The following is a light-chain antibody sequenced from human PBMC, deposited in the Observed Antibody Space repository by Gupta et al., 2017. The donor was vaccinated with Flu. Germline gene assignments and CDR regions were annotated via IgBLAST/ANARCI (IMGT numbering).Light chain of an antibody. J-gene: IGLJ2*01. V-gene: IGLV2-8*01. Sequence: PPSASGSPGQSVTISCTGTSSDVGGYNYVSWYQQHPGKAPKLMIYEVSKRPSGVPDRFSGSKSGNTASLTVSGLQAEDEADYYCSSYAGSNNHVVFGGGTKLTVL. CDR3: SSYAGSNNHVV. CDR1: SSDVGGYNY. CDR2: EVS.